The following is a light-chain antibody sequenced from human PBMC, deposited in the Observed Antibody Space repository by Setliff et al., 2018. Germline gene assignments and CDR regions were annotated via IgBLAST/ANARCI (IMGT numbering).Light chain of an antibody. CDR3: CSYAASYNPYV. CDR2: EVT. V-gene: IGLV2-8*01. J-gene: IGLJ1*01. CDR1: SRDIGAYNS. Sequence: QSALAQPPSASGSPGQSLTISCTGTSRDIGAYNSVSWYQQHPGKAPELLIYEVTKRPSGVPDRFSGSKSGNTASLTVSGLQADDEADYFCCSYAASYNPYVFGSGTKGTVL.